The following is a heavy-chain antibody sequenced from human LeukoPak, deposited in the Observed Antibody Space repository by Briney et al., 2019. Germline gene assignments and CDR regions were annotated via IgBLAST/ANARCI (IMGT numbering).Heavy chain of an antibody. CDR3: AKGEVTIFGEFIDNYHYYGMDV. Sequence: SETLSLTCTVSGGSISSGDYYWSWVRQPPGKGLEWIGNIFYTGRTESNPSLRSRLTTSVDTSKNQFSLKLTSVTAADTAVYYRAKGEVTIFGEFIDNYHYYGMDVWGQGTTVTVSS. V-gene: IGHV4-30-4*01. CDR2: IFYTGRT. J-gene: IGHJ6*02. D-gene: IGHD3-3*01. CDR1: GGSISSGDYY.